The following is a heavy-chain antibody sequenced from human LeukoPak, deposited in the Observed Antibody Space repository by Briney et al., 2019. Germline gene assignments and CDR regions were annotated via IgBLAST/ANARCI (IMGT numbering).Heavy chain of an antibody. CDR2: ISWKSDSI. Sequence: GGSLRLSCAASGFIFDDYAMHWVRQAPGKGLEWVSGISWKSDSIGYADSVKGRFTISRDNAKNSLYLQMNSLRAEDTALYYCAKDLATYSRYPVGFDYWGQGTLVTVSS. J-gene: IGHJ4*02. V-gene: IGHV3-9*01. CDR3: AKDLATYSRYPVGFDY. CDR1: GFIFDDYA. D-gene: IGHD6-13*01.